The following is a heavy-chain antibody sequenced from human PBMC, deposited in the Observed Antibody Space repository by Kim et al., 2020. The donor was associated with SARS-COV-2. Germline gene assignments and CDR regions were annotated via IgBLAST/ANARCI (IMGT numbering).Heavy chain of an antibody. CDR2: IYYSGST. V-gene: IGHV4-39*01. CDR3: ARHVGYSGYGSPYYFDY. CDR1: GGSISSSSYY. Sequence: SETLSLTCTVSGGSISSSSYYWGWIRQPPGKGLEWIGSIYYSGSTYYNPSLKSRVTISVDTSKNQFSLKLSSVTAADTAVYYCARHVGYSGYGSPYYFDYWGQGTLVTVSS. D-gene: IGHD5-12*01. J-gene: IGHJ4*02.